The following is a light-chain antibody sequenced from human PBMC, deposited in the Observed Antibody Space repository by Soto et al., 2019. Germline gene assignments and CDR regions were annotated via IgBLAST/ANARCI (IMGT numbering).Light chain of an antibody. J-gene: IGKJ4*01. V-gene: IGKV3-11*01. CDR1: QSVSDS. Sequence: EIVLTQSPATLSLSPGERATLSCRASQSVSDSLAWYQHKPGQAPRLLIFQSSNRATGIPARFSGSGSGTDFTLTIGSLEPEDFAVYYCQQRINWPLVTFGGGTKVEIK. CDR2: QSS. CDR3: QQRINWPLVT.